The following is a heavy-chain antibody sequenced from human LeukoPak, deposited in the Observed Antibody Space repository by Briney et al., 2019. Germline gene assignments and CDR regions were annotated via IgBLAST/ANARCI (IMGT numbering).Heavy chain of an antibody. CDR1: GFTFSGYW. Sequence: PGGSLRLSCAASGFTFSGYWMSWVRQAPGKGLEWVANINQDGSEKYYVDSVRGRFTISRDNAKNSLYLQMNSLRAEDTAVYYCARLVGGSPDYWGQGTLVTVSS. J-gene: IGHJ4*02. D-gene: IGHD1-26*01. CDR3: ARLVGGSPDY. V-gene: IGHV3-7*01. CDR2: INQDGSEK.